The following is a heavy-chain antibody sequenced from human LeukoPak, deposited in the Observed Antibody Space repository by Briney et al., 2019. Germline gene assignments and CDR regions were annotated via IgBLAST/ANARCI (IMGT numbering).Heavy chain of an antibody. CDR3: ASTHSSGKSDY. CDR1: GGSFSGYY. V-gene: IGHV4-34*01. D-gene: IGHD3-10*01. J-gene: IGHJ4*02. Sequence: SETLSLTCAVYGGSFSGYYWSWIRQPPGKGLEWIGEINHSGSTNYNPSLKSRVTISLVTSKNQFSLKLSSVTAADTAVYYCASTHSSGKSDYWGQGTLVTVSS. CDR2: INHSGST.